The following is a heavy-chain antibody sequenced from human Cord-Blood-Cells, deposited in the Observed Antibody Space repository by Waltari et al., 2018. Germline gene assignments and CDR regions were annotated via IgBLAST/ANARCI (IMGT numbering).Heavy chain of an antibody. D-gene: IGHD1-1*01. J-gene: IGHJ4*02. V-gene: IGHV1-8*01. CDR3: LLELDY. CDR2: MNPKSGNT. CDR1: GYTFTSYD. Sequence: QVQLVQPGAEVKKPAASVKVSCKASGYTFTSYDNNWVRQATGQVLAWMGCMNGVRQGTEKGLEWLGWMNPKSGNTGYAQKSQCRVTMTRNTSISTSYMELSSLRSEDTAVDYCLLELDYWGQGTLVTVSS.